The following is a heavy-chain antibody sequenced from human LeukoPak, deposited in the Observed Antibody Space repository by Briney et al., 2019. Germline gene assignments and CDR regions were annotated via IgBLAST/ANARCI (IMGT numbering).Heavy chain of an antibody. J-gene: IGHJ4*02. CDR2: IYTSGST. CDR3: ARVLNGYFDY. D-gene: IGHD2-8*01. Sequence: SQTLSLTCTVSGGSMSTYYWSWIRQPAGKGLEWIGRIYTSGSTNYNPSLKSRVTMSVDTSKNQFSLELSSVTAADTAVYYCARVLNGYFDYWGQGTLVTVSS. CDR1: GGSMSTYY. V-gene: IGHV4-4*07.